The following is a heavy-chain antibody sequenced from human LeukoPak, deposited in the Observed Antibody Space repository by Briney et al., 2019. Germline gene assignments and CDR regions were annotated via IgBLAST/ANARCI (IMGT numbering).Heavy chain of an antibody. Sequence: SVKVSCKASVGTLSSYAISWVRQAPGQGLEWMGGIIPIYGTANYAQKFQGRVTITADKSTSTAYMELSSLRSEDTAVYYCARDGSGSRRGLDYYYYGMDVWGKGTTVTVSS. CDR1: VGTLSSYA. CDR2: IIPIYGTA. D-gene: IGHD3-10*01. V-gene: IGHV1-69*06. CDR3: ARDGSGSRRGLDYYYYGMDV. J-gene: IGHJ6*04.